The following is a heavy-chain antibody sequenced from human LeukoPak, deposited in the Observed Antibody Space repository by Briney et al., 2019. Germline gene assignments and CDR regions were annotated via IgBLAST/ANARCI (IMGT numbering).Heavy chain of an antibody. CDR2: ISSSSDSI. D-gene: IGHD5-12*01. Sequence: PGGSLRLSCTASGFTFSSYGMNWVRQAPGKRLEWVSYISSSSDSIYYADSVEGRFTISRDNAENSLYLQMNSLRDEDMAVYYCARAMRSGYDYWGQGTLVTVSS. CDR1: GFTFSSYG. J-gene: IGHJ4*02. V-gene: IGHV3-48*02. CDR3: ARAMRSGYDY.